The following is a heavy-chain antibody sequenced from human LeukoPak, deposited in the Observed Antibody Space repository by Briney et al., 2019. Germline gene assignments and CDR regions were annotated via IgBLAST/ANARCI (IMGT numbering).Heavy chain of an antibody. D-gene: IGHD3-10*01. CDR3: ATAYYYGSGGDY. Sequence: SVKVSCKASGGTFSSYAISWVRQAPGQGLEWMGGIIPIFGTANYAQKFQGRVTMTEDTSTDTAYMELSSLRSEDTAVYYCATAYYYGSGGDYWGQGTLVTVSS. CDR2: IIPIFGTA. CDR1: GGTFSSYA. J-gene: IGHJ4*02. V-gene: IGHV1-69*06.